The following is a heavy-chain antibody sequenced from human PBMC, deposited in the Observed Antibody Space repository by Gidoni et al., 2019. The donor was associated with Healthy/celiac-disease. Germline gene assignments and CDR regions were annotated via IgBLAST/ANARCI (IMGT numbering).Heavy chain of an antibody. CDR3: AKGEYSSGWRGGWYFDL. Sequence: EVQLLESGGGLVQPGGSLRLSCAASGFPFSSYAMSWVRQAPGKGLEWVSAMSGSGGSTYYADSVKGRFTISRDNSKNTLYLQMNSLRAEDTAVYYCAKGEYSSGWRGGWYFDLWGRGTLVTVSS. V-gene: IGHV3-23*01. CDR1: GFPFSSYA. D-gene: IGHD6-19*01. CDR2: MSGSGGST. J-gene: IGHJ2*01.